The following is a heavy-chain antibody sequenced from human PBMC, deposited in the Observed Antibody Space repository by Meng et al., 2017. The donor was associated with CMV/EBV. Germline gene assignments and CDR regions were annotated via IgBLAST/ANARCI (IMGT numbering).Heavy chain of an antibody. CDR1: GGSVSSGSYY. CDR3: ARVRYYDFWSGYSERDYYYYGMDV. V-gene: IGHV4-61*01. D-gene: IGHD3-3*01. Sequence: GSLRLSCTVSGGSVSSGSYYWSWIRQPPGKGLEWIGYIYYSGSTNYNPSLKSRVTISVDTSKNQFSLKLSSVTAADTAVYYRARVRYYDFWSGYSERDYYYYGMDVWGQGTTVTVSS. CDR2: IYYSGST. J-gene: IGHJ6*02.